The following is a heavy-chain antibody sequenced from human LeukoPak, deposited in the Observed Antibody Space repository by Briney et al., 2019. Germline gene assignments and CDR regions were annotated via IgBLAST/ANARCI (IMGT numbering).Heavy chain of an antibody. V-gene: IGHV4-59*01. CDR2: IHDSVNT. CDR1: GGSISSYY. J-gene: IGHJ4*02. CDR3: ARGRITIFGVVTPHFDY. D-gene: IGHD3-3*01. Sequence: PSETLSLTCTVSGGSISSYYWTWIRQSPGTGLEWIGYIHDSVNTDYNPSLKSRVTISVDTSNKQFSLKLNSVTAADTAVYCCARGRITIFGVVTPHFDYWGRGTLVTVSS.